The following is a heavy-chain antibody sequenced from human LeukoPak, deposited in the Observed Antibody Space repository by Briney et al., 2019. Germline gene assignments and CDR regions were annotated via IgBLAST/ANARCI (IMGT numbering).Heavy chain of an antibody. CDR3: ARGRGIAL. Sequence: GESLRLSCATSEFTLSNFWMNWVRQAPGKGLEWVANIEDDGNKKNYVDSVKGRFTTSRDNVKNSIYLQMNSLRADDTAVYYCARGRGIALWGQGTLVTVSS. D-gene: IGHD6-13*01. V-gene: IGHV3-7*01. CDR1: EFTLSNFW. J-gene: IGHJ4*02. CDR2: IEDDGNKK.